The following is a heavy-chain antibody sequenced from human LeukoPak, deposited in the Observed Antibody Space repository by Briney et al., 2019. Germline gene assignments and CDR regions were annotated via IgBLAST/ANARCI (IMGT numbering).Heavy chain of an antibody. CDR3: AKQFVDI. J-gene: IGHJ5*02. D-gene: IGHD5-24*01. V-gene: IGHV3-23*01. Sequence: GGSLRLSCAASGFTFSNYAMNWVRQAPGKGLEWVSSISGSGDDPSYADSVKGRFTISRDNSRNTLYLQMNSLRAEDTAVYYCAKQFVDIWGQGTPVTVSS. CDR2: ISGSGDDP. CDR1: GFTFSNYA.